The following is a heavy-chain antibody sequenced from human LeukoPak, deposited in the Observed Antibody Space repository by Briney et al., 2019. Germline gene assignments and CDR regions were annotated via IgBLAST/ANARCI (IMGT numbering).Heavy chain of an antibody. CDR2: VDYSGST. CDR3: ARYGLYSSGWYFDY. D-gene: IGHD6-19*01. V-gene: IGHV4-59*01. CDR1: GGSISSYY. J-gene: IGHJ4*02. Sequence: SETLSLTCTVSGGSISSYYWSWIRQPPGKGLEWIGYVDYSGSTNSNASLKSRVTISVDTSKNQFSLKLSSVTAADTAVYYCARYGLYSSGWYFDYWGQGTLVTVSS.